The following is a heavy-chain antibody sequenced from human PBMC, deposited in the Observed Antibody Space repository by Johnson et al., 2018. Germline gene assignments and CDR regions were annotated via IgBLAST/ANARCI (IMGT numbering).Heavy chain of an antibody. V-gene: IGHV3-30*03. CDR3: AGDRGYAFDI. CDR1: GFATSGLPFNAYG. D-gene: IGHD3-10*01. CDR2: ISYDGRNK. Sequence: QVQLVESGGGVVQPGRSLRLSCGASGFATSGLPFNAYGMHWVRQAPGKGLEGVAGISYDGRNKFYADSVKGRFTISRDDAENAMFLQMNSLRAEETAVYYCAGDRGYAFDIWGQGTMVTVSS. J-gene: IGHJ3*02.